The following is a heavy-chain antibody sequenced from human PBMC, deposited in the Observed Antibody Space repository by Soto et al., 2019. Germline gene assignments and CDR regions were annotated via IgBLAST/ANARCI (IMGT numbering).Heavy chain of an antibody. CDR3: AVGIQSSSWYSVDY. Sequence: QVQLVQSGAEVKKPGASVKVSCKASGYTFTSYDINWVRQATGQGLEWMGWMNPNSGNTGHAQKFQGRVTMTRNTSIRTAYWELRRLRSADTAVYYCAVGIQSSSWYSVDYWGQGTLVTVSS. V-gene: IGHV1-8*01. CDR1: GYTFTSYD. D-gene: IGHD6-13*01. J-gene: IGHJ4*02. CDR2: MNPNSGNT.